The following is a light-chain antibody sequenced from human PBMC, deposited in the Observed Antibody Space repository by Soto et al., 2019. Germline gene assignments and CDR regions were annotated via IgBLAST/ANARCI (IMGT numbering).Light chain of an antibody. V-gene: IGKV3-11*01. CDR2: DAS. J-gene: IGKJ5*01. CDR3: QQRSHWPPIT. CDR1: QSVSRY. Sequence: EVVLTQSPATLSLSPGARATLSCRASQSVSRYLAWYQQKPGQAPRLLIYDASNRATGIPARFSGSGSGTDFTLTVSSLEPEDFAVYYCQQRSHWPPITVGQGTRLEIK.